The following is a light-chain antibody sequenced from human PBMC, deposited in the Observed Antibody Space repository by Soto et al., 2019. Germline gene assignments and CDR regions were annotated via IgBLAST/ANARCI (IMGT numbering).Light chain of an antibody. CDR1: SRDVGGYNY. J-gene: IGLJ2*01. Sequence: QSVLTQPASVSGSLGQSINISCTGTSRDVGGYNYVSWYQHHPGKGPKVLIYEVSNRPSGVSNRFSGSKSGNTASLTISGLQAEDEADYYCSSYTSSSTMVFGGGTKLTVL. V-gene: IGLV2-14*01. CDR3: SSYTSSSTMV. CDR2: EVS.